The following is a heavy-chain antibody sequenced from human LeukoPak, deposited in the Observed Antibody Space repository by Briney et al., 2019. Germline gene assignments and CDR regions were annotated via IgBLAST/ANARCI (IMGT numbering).Heavy chain of an antibody. D-gene: IGHD2-2*01. CDR3: AREISSYCSSTSCYFENKNWFDP. V-gene: IGHV1-18*04. CDR1: GYTFTSYG. CDR2: ISAYTGNT. Sequence: ASVKVSCKASGYTFTSYGISWVRQAPGQGLEWMGWISAYTGNTNYAQKLQGRVTMTTDTSTSTTYMELRSLRSDDTAVYYCAREISSYCSSTSCYFENKNWFDPWGQGTLVTVSS. J-gene: IGHJ5*02.